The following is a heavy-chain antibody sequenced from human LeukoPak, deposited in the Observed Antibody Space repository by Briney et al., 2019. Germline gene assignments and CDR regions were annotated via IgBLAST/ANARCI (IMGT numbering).Heavy chain of an antibody. D-gene: IGHD2-2*01. V-gene: IGHV4-30-4*08. CDR1: GGSISSGDYY. CDR2: IYYSGST. Sequence: PSQTLSLTCTVSGGSISSGDYYWIWIRQPPGMGLEWFGYIYYSGSTYYNPSLKSRITISVDTSKNQFSLKLSSVIAADTAVYYCARDSCSSTSCSIDYWGQGTLVTVSS. CDR3: ARDSCSSTSCSIDY. J-gene: IGHJ4*02.